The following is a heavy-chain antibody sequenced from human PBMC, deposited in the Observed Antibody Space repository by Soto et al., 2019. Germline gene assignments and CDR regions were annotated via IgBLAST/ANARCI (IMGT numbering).Heavy chain of an antibody. D-gene: IGHD3-16*01. J-gene: IGHJ3*02. CDR3: AKVVGDTGPNDAFDI. V-gene: IGHV3-30*18. CDR1: GFTFSSYG. Sequence: VQLVESGGGVVQPGRSLRLSCAASGFTFSSYGMHWVRQAPGKGLEWVAVISYDGSNKYYADSVKGRFTISRDNSQNTLYLQMNSLRAEDTAVYYCAKVVGDTGPNDAFDIWGQGTMVTVSS. CDR2: ISYDGSNK.